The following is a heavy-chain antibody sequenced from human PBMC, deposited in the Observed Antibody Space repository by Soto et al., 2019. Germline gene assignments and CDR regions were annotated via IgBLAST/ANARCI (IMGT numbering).Heavy chain of an antibody. CDR1: GGSFSGYY. CDR2: INHSGST. D-gene: IGHD6-19*01. V-gene: IGHV4-34*01. J-gene: IGHJ4*02. Sequence: PSETLSLTCAVYGGSFSGYYWSWIRQPPGKGLEWIGEINHSGSTNYNPSLKSRVTISVDTSKNQFSLKLSSVTAADTAVYYCASSSMRIAVADGYYFDYWGQGTLVTVSS. CDR3: ASSSMRIAVADGYYFDY.